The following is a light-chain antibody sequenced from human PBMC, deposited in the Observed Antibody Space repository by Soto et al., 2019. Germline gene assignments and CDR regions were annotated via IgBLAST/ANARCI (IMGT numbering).Light chain of an antibody. V-gene: IGKV1-27*01. CDR2: AAS. CDR1: QGIANY. CDR3: HKYSSAPWA. J-gene: IGKJ1*01. Sequence: DLQMTQSPSSLSASVGDRVTISCRASQGIANYLAWYQQKPGKVPELLIYAASTLHSGVPSRFSGSGSGTDFTLTISSLQPEDGASYYCHKYSSAPWAFGQGTKVEIK.